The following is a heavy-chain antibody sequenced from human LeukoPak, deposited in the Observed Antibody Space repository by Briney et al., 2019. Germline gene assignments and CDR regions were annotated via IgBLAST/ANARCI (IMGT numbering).Heavy chain of an antibody. D-gene: IGHD5-24*01. V-gene: IGHV1-8*03. CDR2: MNPNSGNT. J-gene: IGHJ4*02. CDR3: ARPTEEMATINAYFHY. Sequence: ASVKVSCKASGYTFTSYGISWVRQAPGQGLEWMGWMNPNSGNTGYAQKFQGRVTITADESTSTAYMELSSLRSEDTAVYYCARPTEEMATINAYFHYWGQGTLVTVSS. CDR1: GYTFTSYG.